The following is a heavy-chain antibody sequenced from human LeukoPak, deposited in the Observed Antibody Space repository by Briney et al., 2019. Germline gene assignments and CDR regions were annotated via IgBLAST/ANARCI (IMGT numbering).Heavy chain of an antibody. Sequence: ASVKVSCKASGYTFTSYAMHWVRQAPGQRLEWMGWINAGNGNTKYSQKFQGRVTMTEDTSTDTAYMELSSLRSEDTAVYYCATVWGAWFGELLPRSYIWFDPWGQGTLVTVSS. CDR1: GYTFTSYA. CDR3: ATVWGAWFGELLPRSYIWFDP. V-gene: IGHV1-3*01. CDR2: INAGNGNT. D-gene: IGHD3-10*01. J-gene: IGHJ5*02.